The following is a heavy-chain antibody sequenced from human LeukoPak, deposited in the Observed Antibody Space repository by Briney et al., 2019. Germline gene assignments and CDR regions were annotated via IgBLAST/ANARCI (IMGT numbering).Heavy chain of an antibody. J-gene: IGHJ5*02. CDR3: ARGGGYCSSTSCPGNWFDP. V-gene: IGHV3-7*01. Sequence: GGSLRLSCAASGFTFTRAWMSWVRQAPGKGLEWVTNIKNDGREKYYVDSVKGRFTISRDNAKNSLYLQMNSLRDEDTAVYYCARGGGYCSSTSCPGNWFDPWGQGTLVTVSS. D-gene: IGHD2-2*01. CDR1: GFTFTRAW. CDR2: IKNDGREK.